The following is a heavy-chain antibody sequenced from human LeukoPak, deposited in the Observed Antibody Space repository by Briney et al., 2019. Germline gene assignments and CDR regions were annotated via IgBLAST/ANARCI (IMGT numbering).Heavy chain of an antibody. J-gene: IGHJ4*02. CDR1: GYSFTTYW. CDR3: AWSVSGAIFDY. V-gene: IGHV5-51*01. D-gene: IGHD6-19*01. CDR2: IYPGDSDT. Sequence: GESLKISCKGSGYSFTTYWIAWVRQTPGKGLEWMGIIYPGDSDTRYSPSFQGQVTISADKSMRVAYLQWTSLKASDTAMYYCAWSVSGAIFDYWGQGTLVTVSS.